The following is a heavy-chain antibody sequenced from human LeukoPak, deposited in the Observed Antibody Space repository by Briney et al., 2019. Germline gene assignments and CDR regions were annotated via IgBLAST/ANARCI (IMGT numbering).Heavy chain of an antibody. CDR1: GFTFSNFF. V-gene: IGHV3-21*01. D-gene: IGHD6-13*01. CDR3: ARQLPIAAAGTVDY. CDR2: ISSTSSYI. Sequence: GGSLRLSCAVSGFTFSNFFMNWVRQAPGKGLEWVSSISSTSSYIYYADSVRGRFTISRDNAKNSLYLQMNSLRAEDTAVYYCARQLPIAAAGTVDYWGQGTLVSVSS. J-gene: IGHJ4*02.